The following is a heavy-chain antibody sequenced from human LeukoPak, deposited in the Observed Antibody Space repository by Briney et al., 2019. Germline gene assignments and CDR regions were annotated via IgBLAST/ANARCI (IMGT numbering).Heavy chain of an antibody. CDR2: INPNSGGT. CDR3: ARGPDNHYYYYYMDV. D-gene: IGHD1-1*01. V-gene: IGHV1-2*02. CDR1: GYTFTGYY. Sequence: ASVTVSCKASGYTFTGYYMHWVRQAPGQGLEWMGWINPNSGGTNYAQKFQGRVTMTRDTSISTAYMELSRLRSDDTAVYYCARGPDNHYYYYYMDVWGKGTTVTVSS. J-gene: IGHJ6*03.